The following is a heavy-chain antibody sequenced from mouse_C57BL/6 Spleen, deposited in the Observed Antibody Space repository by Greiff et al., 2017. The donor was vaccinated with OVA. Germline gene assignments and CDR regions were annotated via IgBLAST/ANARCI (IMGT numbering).Heavy chain of an antibody. J-gene: IGHJ3*01. CDR3: TRPSYYGSSYGGFAY. V-gene: IGHV1-15*01. D-gene: IGHD1-1*01. CDR1: GYTFTDYE. Sequence: PVQQSGAELVRPGASVTLSCKASGYTFTDYEMHWVKQTPVHGLEWIGAIDPETGGTAYNQKFKGKAILTADKSSSTAYMELRSLTSEDSAVYYCTRPSYYGSSYGGFAYWGQGTLVTVSA. CDR2: IDPETGGT.